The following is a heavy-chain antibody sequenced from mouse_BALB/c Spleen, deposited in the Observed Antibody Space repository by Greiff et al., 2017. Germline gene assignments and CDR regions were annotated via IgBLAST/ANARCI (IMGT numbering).Heavy chain of an antibody. CDR2: ISNGGGST. J-gene: IGHJ3*01. Sequence: EVQGVESGGGLVQPGGSLKLSCAASGFTFSSYTMSWVRQTPEKRLEWVAYISNGGGSTYYPDTVKGRFTISRDNAKNTLYLQMSSLKSEDTAMYYCASGDYDGFAYWGQGTLVTVSA. V-gene: IGHV5-12-2*01. CDR3: ASGDYDGFAY. D-gene: IGHD2-4*01. CDR1: GFTFSSYT.